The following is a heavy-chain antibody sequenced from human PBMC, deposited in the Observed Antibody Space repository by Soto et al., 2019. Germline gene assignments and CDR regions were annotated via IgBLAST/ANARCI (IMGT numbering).Heavy chain of an antibody. CDR3: ARGQGSGSYYMGY. CDR1: GGSFSGYY. V-gene: IGHV4-34*01. D-gene: IGHD3-10*01. Sequence: SETLSLTCAVYGGSFSGYYWSWIRQPPGKGLEWIGEINHSGSTNYNPSLKSRVTISVDTSKNQFSLKLSSVTAADTAVYYCARGQGSGSYYMGYWGQGTLVTVSS. CDR2: INHSGST. J-gene: IGHJ4*02.